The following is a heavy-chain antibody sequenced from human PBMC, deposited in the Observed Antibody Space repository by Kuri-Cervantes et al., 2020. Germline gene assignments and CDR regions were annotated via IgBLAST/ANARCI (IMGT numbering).Heavy chain of an antibody. Sequence: GESLKISCAASGFTFSSYGMHWVRQAPGKGLEWVAVIWYDGSNKYYADSVKGRFTISRDNSKNTLYLQMNSLRAEDTAVYYCAKDRWRGQQLVQVRPGRDWGQGTLVTVSS. CDR1: GFTFSSYG. D-gene: IGHD6-6*01. V-gene: IGHV3-30*02. CDR3: AKDRWRGQQLVQVRPGRD. J-gene: IGHJ4*02. CDR2: IWYDGSNK.